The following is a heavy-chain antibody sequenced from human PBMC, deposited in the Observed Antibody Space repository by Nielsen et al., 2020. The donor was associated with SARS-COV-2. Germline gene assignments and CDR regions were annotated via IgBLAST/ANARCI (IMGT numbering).Heavy chain of an antibody. CDR1: GFTFDDYG. D-gene: IGHD6-25*01. CDR2: INWNGGST. Sequence: GESLKISCAASGFTFDDYGMSWVRQAPGKGLEWVSGINWNGGSTGYADSVKGRFTISRDNAKNSLYLQMNSLRAEDTALYYCAKDSGGLLGYFDYWGQGTLVTVSS. J-gene: IGHJ4*02. V-gene: IGHV3-20*04. CDR3: AKDSGGLLGYFDY.